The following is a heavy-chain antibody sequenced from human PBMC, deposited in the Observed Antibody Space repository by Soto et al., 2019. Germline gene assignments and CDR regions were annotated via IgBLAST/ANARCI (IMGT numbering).Heavy chain of an antibody. V-gene: IGHV1-3*01. D-gene: IGHD5-12*01. J-gene: IGHJ4*02. CDR1: GYTFTSYA. Sequence: ASVKVSCKASGYTFTSYAMHWVRQAPGQRLEWMGWINAGNGNTKYSQKFQGRVTITRDTSASTAYMELSSLRSEDTAVYYCAREGSIVATSFDYWGQGTLVTVSS. CDR2: INAGNGNT. CDR3: AREGSIVATSFDY.